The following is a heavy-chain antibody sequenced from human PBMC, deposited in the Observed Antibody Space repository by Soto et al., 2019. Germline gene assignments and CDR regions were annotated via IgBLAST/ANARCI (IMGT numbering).Heavy chain of an antibody. J-gene: IGHJ5*02. Sequence: QVQLVQSGAEVKKPGASVKVSCKASGYTFTSYGISWVRQAPGQGLEWMGWISAYNGNTNYAQKLQGRVTMTTDTSTSRAYMELRSLRSDDTAVYYCARDSFGDYGLPRDWFDPWGQGTLVPVSS. CDR1: GYTFTSYG. V-gene: IGHV1-18*01. D-gene: IGHD4-17*01. CDR3: ARDSFGDYGLPRDWFDP. CDR2: ISAYNGNT.